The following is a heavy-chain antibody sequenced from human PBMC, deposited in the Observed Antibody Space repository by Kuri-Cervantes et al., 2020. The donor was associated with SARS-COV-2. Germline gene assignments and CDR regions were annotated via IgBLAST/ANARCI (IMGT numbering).Heavy chain of an antibody. D-gene: IGHD4-17*01. V-gene: IGHV3-21*04. Sequence: GGSLRLSCAASGFTFSSYWMSWVRQAPGKGLEWVSSISSSSSYIYYADSVKGRFTISRDNAKNSLYLQMNSLRAEDTALYYCARGDRYGDYQTFDYWGQGTLVTVSS. CDR3: ARGDRYGDYQTFDY. J-gene: IGHJ4*02. CDR1: GFTFSSYW. CDR2: ISSSSSYI.